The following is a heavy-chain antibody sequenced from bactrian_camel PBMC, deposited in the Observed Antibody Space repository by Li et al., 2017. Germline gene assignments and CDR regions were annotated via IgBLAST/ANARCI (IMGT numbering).Heavy chain of an antibody. V-gene: IGHV3S53*01. CDR1: GFTLSNRC. CDR2: IDNDGST. D-gene: IGHD5*01. Sequence: QVQLVESGGGSVQAGGSLGLSCLASGFTLSNRCMGWFRQAPGKEREGVARIDNDGSTIYADFVKGRFTVSRDNAKNTLYLQMNSLKPEDTAMYYCAASAFRWVLLVPGSFHYWGQGTQVTVS. CDR3: AASAFRWVLLVPGSFHY. J-gene: IGHJ4*01.